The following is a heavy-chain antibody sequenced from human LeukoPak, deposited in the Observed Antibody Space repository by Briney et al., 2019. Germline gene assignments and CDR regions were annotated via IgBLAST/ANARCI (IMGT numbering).Heavy chain of an antibody. CDR1: GYTFTGYY. CDR2: INPNSGGT. J-gene: IGHJ4*02. Sequence: ASVKVSCKASGYTFTGYYMHWVRQAPGQGLEWMGWINPNSGGTNYAQKFQGRVTITADKSTSTAYMELSSLRSEDTAVYYCARGPGLGTTVTTTMGYWGQGTLVTVSS. D-gene: IGHD4-17*01. V-gene: IGHV1-2*02. CDR3: ARGPGLGTTVTTTMGY.